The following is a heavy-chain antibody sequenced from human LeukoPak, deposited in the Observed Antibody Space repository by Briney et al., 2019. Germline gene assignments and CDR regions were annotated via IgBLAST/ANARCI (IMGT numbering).Heavy chain of an antibody. CDR3: ARGGGSGWYLRTPDY. CDR1: GYTIISYA. V-gene: IGHV7-4-1*02. D-gene: IGHD6-19*01. J-gene: IGHJ4*02. Sequence: GASVTVSCKASGYTIISYAMNWVRQAPGQGLEWMGWINTNTGNPMYAQGFTGRFVFSLDTSVSTAYPQISSLKAEDTAVYYCARGGGSGWYLRTPDYWGQGTLVTVSS. CDR2: INTNTGNP.